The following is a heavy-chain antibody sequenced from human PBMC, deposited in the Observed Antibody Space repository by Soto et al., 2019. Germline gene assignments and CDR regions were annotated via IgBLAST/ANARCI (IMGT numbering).Heavy chain of an antibody. J-gene: IGHJ4*02. V-gene: IGHV4-59*01. CDR1: GGSISSYY. D-gene: IGHD3-16*01. CDR2: VYYSGNT. CDR3: AGGAGWSDVYY. Sequence: QVQLQESGPGLVKPSETQSLTCSVSGGSISSYYWSWIRQPPGKGLEWIGYVYYSGNTKYNASLRGRVTISVDPSQKQFSLKLSSVPAADTAVYYCAGGAGWSDVYYWGQGTLVTVSS.